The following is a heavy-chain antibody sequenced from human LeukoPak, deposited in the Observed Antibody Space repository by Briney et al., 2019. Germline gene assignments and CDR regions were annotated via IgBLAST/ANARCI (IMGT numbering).Heavy chain of an antibody. J-gene: IGHJ4*02. CDR2: ISGSGGST. CDR1: GFTFSSYG. V-gene: IGHV3-23*01. D-gene: IGHD2-15*01. Sequence: GGTLRLSCAASGFTFSSYGMSWVRQAPGKGLEWVSGISGSGGSTYYADSVKGRFTISRDNAKNSLYLQMNSLRAEDTAVYYCARDMDGAAIDYWGQGTLVTVSS. CDR3: ARDMDGAAIDY.